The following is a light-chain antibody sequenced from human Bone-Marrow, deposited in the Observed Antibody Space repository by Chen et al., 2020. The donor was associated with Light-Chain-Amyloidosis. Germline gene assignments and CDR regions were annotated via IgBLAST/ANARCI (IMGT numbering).Light chain of an antibody. J-gene: IGLJ3*02. CDR1: SGSIATNY. Sequence: NFMLTQPHSVSESPGKTVIISCTRSSGSIATNYVQWYQQRPGSSPTTVIYEDDQIPSGVPDRFSGSSDRSSNAASLTISGLKTEDEADYYCQSYQGSSQGVFGGGTKLTVL. CDR3: QSYQGSSQGV. V-gene: IGLV6-57*01. CDR2: EDD.